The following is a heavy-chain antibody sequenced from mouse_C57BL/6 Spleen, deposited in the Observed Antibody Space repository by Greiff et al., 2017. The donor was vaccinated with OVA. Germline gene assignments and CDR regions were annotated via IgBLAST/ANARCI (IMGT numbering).Heavy chain of an antibody. D-gene: IGHD1-1*01. J-gene: IGHJ4*01. V-gene: IGHV1-12*01. CDR1: GYTFTSYN. CDR2: IYPGNGDT. CDR3: ARWPLTTVAYAMDY. Sequence: SGAELVRPGASVKMPCKASGYTFTSYNMHWVKQTPRQGLEWIGAIYPGNGDTSYNQKFKGKATLTVDKSSSTAYMQLSSLTSEDSAVYFCARWPLTTVAYAMDYWGQGTSVTVSS.